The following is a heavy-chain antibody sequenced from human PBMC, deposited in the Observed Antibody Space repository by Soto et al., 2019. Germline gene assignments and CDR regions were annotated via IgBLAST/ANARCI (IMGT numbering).Heavy chain of an antibody. V-gene: IGHV4-59*01. CDR2: IYYSGST. CDR1: GGSISSYY. CDR3: ARGWNYYDSSGHHEPFDY. D-gene: IGHD3-22*01. J-gene: IGHJ4*02. Sequence: SETLSLTCTVCGGSISSYYWSWIRQPPGKGLEWIGYIYYSGSTNYNPSLKSRVTISVDTSKNQFSLKLSSATAADTAVYYCARGWNYYDSSGHHEPFDYWGQGTLVTVSS.